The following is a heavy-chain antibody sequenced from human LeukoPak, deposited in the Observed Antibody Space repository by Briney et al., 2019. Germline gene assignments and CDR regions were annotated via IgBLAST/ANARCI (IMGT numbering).Heavy chain of an antibody. CDR1: GGSFSGYY. Sequence: SETLSLTCAVYGGSFSGYYWSWIRQPPGKGLEWIGEINHSGSTNYNPSLKSRVTISVDTSKNQFSLKLSSVTAADTAVYYCARLGGSYLADYWGQGTLVTVSS. J-gene: IGHJ4*02. CDR3: ARLGGSYLADY. V-gene: IGHV4-34*01. CDR2: INHSGST. D-gene: IGHD1-26*01.